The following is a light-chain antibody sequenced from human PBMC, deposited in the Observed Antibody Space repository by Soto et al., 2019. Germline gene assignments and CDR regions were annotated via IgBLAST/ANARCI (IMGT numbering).Light chain of an antibody. CDR3: SSFAGANIWV. CDR1: SSDVGGYEY. V-gene: IGLV2-8*01. J-gene: IGLJ3*02. Sequence: QSALTQPPSASGSSGQSVTISCTGSSSDVGGYEYVSWYQQHPGKAPKLMIFEVNKRPSGVPNRFSGSKSGNTASLTVSGLQAEDEAAYYCSSFAGANIWVFGGGTKVTVL. CDR2: EVN.